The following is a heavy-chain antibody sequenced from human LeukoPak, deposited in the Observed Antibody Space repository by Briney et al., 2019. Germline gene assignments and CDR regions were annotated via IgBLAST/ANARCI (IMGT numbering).Heavy chain of an antibody. D-gene: IGHD6-13*01. Sequence: SVKVSCEASGGTFSSYAISWVRQAPGQGLEWLGGIIPIYGTANYAQKFQGRVTITADESTSTAYMDLSSLRSEDTAVYYCAREGGRADSAAIDSWGQGTLVTVSS. CDR1: GGTFSSYA. CDR3: AREGGRADSAAIDS. CDR2: IIPIYGTA. V-gene: IGHV1-69*13. J-gene: IGHJ4*02.